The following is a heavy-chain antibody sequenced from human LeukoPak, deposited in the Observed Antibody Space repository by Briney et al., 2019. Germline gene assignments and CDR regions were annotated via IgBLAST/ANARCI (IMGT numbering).Heavy chain of an antibody. CDR2: IYSGGST. J-gene: IGHJ4*02. D-gene: IGHD6-13*01. V-gene: IGHV3-53*01. CDR3: ARNYGSSSWWGTYDY. Sequence: PGGSLRLSCAASGFTFSNYWMHWVRQAPGEGLEWVSVIYSGGSTYYADSVKGRFTISRDNSKNTLYLQMNSLRAEDTAVYYCARNYGSSSWWGTYDYWGQGPLVTVSS. CDR1: GFTFSNYW.